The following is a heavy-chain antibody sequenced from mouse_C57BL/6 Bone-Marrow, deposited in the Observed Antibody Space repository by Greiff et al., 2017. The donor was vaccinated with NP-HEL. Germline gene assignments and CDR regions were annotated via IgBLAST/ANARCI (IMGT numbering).Heavy chain of an antibody. CDR3: ARDYDGDY. V-gene: IGHV5-4*01. J-gene: IGHJ2*01. CDR1: GFTFSSYA. CDR2: ISDGGSYT. D-gene: IGHD2-12*01. Sequence: EVQGVESGGGLVKPGGSLKLSCAASGFTFSSYAMSWVRQTPEKRLEWVATISDGGSYTYYPDNVKGRFTISRDNAKNNLYLQMSHLKSEDTAMYYCARDYDGDYWGQGTTLTVSS.